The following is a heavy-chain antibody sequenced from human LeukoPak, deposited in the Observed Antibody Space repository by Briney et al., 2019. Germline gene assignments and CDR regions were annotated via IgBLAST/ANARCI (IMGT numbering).Heavy chain of an antibody. V-gene: IGHV3-7*01. CDR3: ARESEHSVSQVDFDL. CDR2: IKQDGSEK. D-gene: IGHD2-15*01. Sequence: GGSLRLSCAASGFTFSSYWMSWVRQAPGKGLEWVANIKQDGSEKYYVDSVKGRFTISRDNSKNTLFLQMNSLRGEDTAVYYCARESEHSVSQVDFDLWGQGTMVTVSS. CDR1: GFTFSSYW. J-gene: IGHJ3*01.